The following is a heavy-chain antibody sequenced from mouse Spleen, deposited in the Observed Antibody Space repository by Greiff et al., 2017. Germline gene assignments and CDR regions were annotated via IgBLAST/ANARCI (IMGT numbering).Heavy chain of an antibody. D-gene: IGHD1-1*01. Sequence: QVQLQQSGPELVKPGASVKISCKASGYAFSSSWMNWVKQRPGKGLEWIGRIYPGDGDTNYNGKFKGKATLTADKSSSTAYMQLSSLTSEDSAVYFCARGDTVVATGDYWGQGTTLTVSS. CDR3: ARGDTVVATGDY. CDR2: IYPGDGDT. V-gene: IGHV1-82*01. CDR1: GYAFSSSW. J-gene: IGHJ2*01.